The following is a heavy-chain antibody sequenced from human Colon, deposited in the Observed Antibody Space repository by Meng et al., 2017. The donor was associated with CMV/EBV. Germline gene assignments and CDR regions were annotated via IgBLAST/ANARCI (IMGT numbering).Heavy chain of an antibody. Sequence: GGSLRLSCKGSGYSFTSHWIGWVRQMPGKGLEWMGIIFPGGSTTIYSPSFQGQVTISADQSITTAYLQWSSLKASDTAMYYCARRSCRGAICYLFDYWGQGTLVTVSS. CDR2: IFPGGSTT. V-gene: IGHV5-51*01. D-gene: IGHD2-15*01. CDR1: GYSFTSHW. CDR3: ARRSCRGAICYLFDY. J-gene: IGHJ4*02.